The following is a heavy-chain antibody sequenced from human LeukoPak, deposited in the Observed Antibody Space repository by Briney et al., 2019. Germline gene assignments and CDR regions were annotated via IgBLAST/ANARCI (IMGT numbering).Heavy chain of an antibody. CDR2: INSDGSST. D-gene: IGHD6-13*01. Sequence: PGGSLRLSCAASGFTFSSYWMHWVRQAPGKGLVWVSRINSDGSSTSYADSVEGRFTISRDNAKNTLYLRMNSLRAEDTAVYYCARGIAAADIDYWGQGTLVTVSS. J-gene: IGHJ4*02. CDR3: ARGIAAADIDY. CDR1: GFTFSSYW. V-gene: IGHV3-74*01.